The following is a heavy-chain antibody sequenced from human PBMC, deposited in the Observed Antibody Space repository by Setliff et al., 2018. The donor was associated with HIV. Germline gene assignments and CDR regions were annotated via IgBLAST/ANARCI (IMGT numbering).Heavy chain of an antibody. D-gene: IGHD3-10*01. CDR2: IVPLVGTP. CDR3: ARDSTFFYGSGTSYNVVY. Sequence: GASVKVSCKASGGSFSNYPISWVRQAPGQGLEWMGGIVPLVGTPNYAQKFQGRLTITADKSTRTAYLELSRLSYEDTAVYWCARDSTFFYGSGTSYNVVYWGQGTLVTVSS. J-gene: IGHJ4*02. CDR1: GGSFSNYP. V-gene: IGHV1-69*06.